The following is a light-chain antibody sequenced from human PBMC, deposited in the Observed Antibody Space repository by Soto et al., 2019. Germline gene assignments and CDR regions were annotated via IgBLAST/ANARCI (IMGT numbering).Light chain of an antibody. J-gene: IGLJ3*02. V-gene: IGLV1-51*02. Sequence: QSVLTQPPSVSAAPGQKVTISCSGSSSNIGNNYVSWYQQLPGTAPKLLIYENNKRPSGIPDRFSGSKSGTSATLGITGLQTGDEADYYCGTWDSSLSAWVFGGGTKLNRP. CDR1: SSNIGNNY. CDR3: GTWDSSLSAWV. CDR2: ENN.